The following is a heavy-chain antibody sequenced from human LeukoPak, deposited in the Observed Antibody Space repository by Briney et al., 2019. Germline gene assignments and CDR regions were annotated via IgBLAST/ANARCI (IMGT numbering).Heavy chain of an antibody. Sequence: SETLSLTCTVSGGSISSSSYYWSWIRQPPGKGLEWIGYIYYSGSTNYNPSLKSRVTISVDTSKNQFSLKLSSVTAADTAVYYCARDNLSSGLDYWGQGTLVTVSS. CDR2: IYYSGST. CDR3: ARDNLSSGLDY. V-gene: IGHV4-61*01. D-gene: IGHD6-19*01. CDR1: GGSISSSSYY. J-gene: IGHJ4*02.